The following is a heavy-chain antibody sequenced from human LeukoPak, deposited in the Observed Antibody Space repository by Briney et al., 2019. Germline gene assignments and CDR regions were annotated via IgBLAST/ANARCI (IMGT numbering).Heavy chain of an antibody. D-gene: IGHD4-17*01. CDR1: GFTFSNYA. CDR2: ISGSGATT. V-gene: IGHV3-23*01. CDR3: AKSPDYGDPYWYFDL. J-gene: IGHJ2*01. Sequence: GGSPRLSCAASGFTFSNYAMNWVRQAPGKGLEWVSAISGSGATTYYADSVKGRFTISRDNSKNTLYLQMNSLSPEDTAVYYCAKSPDYGDPYWYFDLWGRGTLVTVSS.